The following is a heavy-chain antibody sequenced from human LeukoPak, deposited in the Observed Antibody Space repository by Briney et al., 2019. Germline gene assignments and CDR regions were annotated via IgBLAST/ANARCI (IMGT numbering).Heavy chain of an antibody. D-gene: IGHD4-17*01. J-gene: IGHJ5*01. V-gene: IGHV3-23*01. CDR3: AKESTVTPGNVNWFDS. Sequence: GGSLRLSCAASGVTFRIYGMSWVRQAPGKGLEWVSGISGSGGTTNYAESVKGRFTISRDNSKNTLYLQMKSLRAEDTAVYYCAKESTVTPGNVNWFDSWGQGTLVTVSS. CDR1: GVTFRIYG. CDR2: ISGSGGTT.